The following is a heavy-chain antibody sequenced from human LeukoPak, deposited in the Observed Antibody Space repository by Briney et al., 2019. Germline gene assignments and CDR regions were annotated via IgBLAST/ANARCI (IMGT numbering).Heavy chain of an antibody. J-gene: IGHJ4*02. CDR2: IIPILGIA. CDR1: GGTFSSYA. V-gene: IGHV1-69*04. D-gene: IGHD1-1*01. CDR3: ARGGDWKAFDY. Sequence: ASVKVSFKASGGTFSSYAISWVRQAPGQGLEWMGRIIPILGIANYAQKFQGRVTITADKSTSTAYMELSSLRSEDTAVYYCARGGDWKAFDYWGQGTLVTVSS.